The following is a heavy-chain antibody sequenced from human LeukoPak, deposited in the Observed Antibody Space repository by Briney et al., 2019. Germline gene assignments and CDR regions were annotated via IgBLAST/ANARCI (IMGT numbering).Heavy chain of an antibody. CDR2: FDPEDGET. CDR1: GYTLTELS. J-gene: IGHJ5*02. Sequence: ASVKVSCKVSGYTLTELSMHWVRQAPGKGLEWMGGFDPEDGETIYAQKFQGRVTMTEDTSTDTAYMELSSLRSEDMAVYYCARRSYGSGIDWFDPWGQGTLVTVSS. CDR3: ARRSYGSGIDWFDP. V-gene: IGHV1-24*01. D-gene: IGHD3-10*01.